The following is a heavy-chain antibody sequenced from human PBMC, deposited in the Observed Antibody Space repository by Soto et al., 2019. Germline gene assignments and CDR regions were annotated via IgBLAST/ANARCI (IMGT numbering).Heavy chain of an antibody. J-gene: IGHJ4*02. V-gene: IGHV5-51*01. CDR3: AADRVTESSHEWELLSY. CDR2: IYPGDSQT. D-gene: IGHD1-26*01. Sequence: GESLKLSCKGSGYGFSSYWIGWVRQMPGKGLEWMGIIYPGDSQTIYSPSFQGQVTMSADMSTSTAYMELSSLRSEDTAVYYCAADRVTESSHEWELLSYWGQGTLVTVSS. CDR1: GYGFSSYW.